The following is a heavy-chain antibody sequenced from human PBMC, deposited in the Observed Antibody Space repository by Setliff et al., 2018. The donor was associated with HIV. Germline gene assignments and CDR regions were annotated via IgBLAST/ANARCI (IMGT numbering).Heavy chain of an antibody. V-gene: IGHV3-7*01. J-gene: IGHJ4*02. CDR2: IKGDGSTT. CDR1: GFTFGSYW. Sequence: GSLRLSCAASGFTFGSYWMSWVRQAPGQGLEYVAHIKGDGSTTKYVDSVRGRFTISRDTSNNTLYLQMNSLRAEDTAVYYCASDPPASGWTLAYWGQGALVTVSS. CDR3: ASDPPASGWTLAY. D-gene: IGHD6-19*01.